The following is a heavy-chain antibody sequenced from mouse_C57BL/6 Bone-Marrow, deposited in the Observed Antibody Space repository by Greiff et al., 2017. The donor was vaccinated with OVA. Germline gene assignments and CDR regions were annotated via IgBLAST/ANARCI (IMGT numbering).Heavy chain of an antibody. CDR3: TTLGTTVVARNYAMDY. V-gene: IGHV14-4*01. CDR2: IDPENGDT. D-gene: IGHD1-1*01. CDR1: GFNIKDDY. J-gene: IGHJ4*01. Sequence: EVQLQQSGAELVRPGASVKLSCTASGFNIKDDYMHWVKQRPEQGLEWIGWIDPENGDTEYASKFQGKATITADTSSNTADRQLSSLTSEDTAVYYCTTLGTTVVARNYAMDYWGQGTSVTVSS.